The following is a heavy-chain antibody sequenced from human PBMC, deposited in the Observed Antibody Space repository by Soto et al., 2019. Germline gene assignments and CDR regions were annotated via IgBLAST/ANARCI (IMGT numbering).Heavy chain of an antibody. D-gene: IGHD1-26*01. CDR3: GKSNRPYSGRYYVGYYYYGMDV. V-gene: IGHV3-30*18. CDR1: GFTFSSYG. Sequence: GGSLRLSCAASGFTFSSYGMHWVRQAPGKGLEWVAVISYDGSNKYYADSVKGRFTISRDNSKNTLYLQMNSLRAEDTAVYYCGKSNRPYSGRYYVGYYYYGMDVWGQGTTVTVSS. J-gene: IGHJ6*02. CDR2: ISYDGSNK.